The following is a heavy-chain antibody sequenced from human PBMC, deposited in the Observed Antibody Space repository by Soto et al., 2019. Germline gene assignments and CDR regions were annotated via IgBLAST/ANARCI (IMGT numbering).Heavy chain of an antibody. Sequence: QVQLQESGPGLVKPSETLSLTCTVSGGSISSYYWSWIRQPPGKGLEWIGYIYYSGSTNYNPSLKSRVTISVDTSKNQFSLKLSSVTAADTAVYYCRGEDSSGYYLYAFDIWGQGTMGTVSS. V-gene: IGHV4-59*01. CDR1: GGSISSYY. D-gene: IGHD3-22*01. CDR3: RGEDSSGYYLYAFDI. CDR2: IYYSGST. J-gene: IGHJ3*02.